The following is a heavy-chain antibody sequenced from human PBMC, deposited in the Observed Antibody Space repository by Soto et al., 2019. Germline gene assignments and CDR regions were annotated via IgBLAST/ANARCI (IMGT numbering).Heavy chain of an antibody. Sequence: SLRLSCAASGFTVSSYAMSWVRQAPGKGLEWVSAISGSDGSTYYADSVKGRFTISRDNSKNTLFLQMNSLRVEDTAVYYCAKEGPNYYDSSGYYYLYCGQGTLVTVSS. CDR2: ISGSDGST. J-gene: IGHJ4*02. V-gene: IGHV3-23*01. D-gene: IGHD3-22*01. CDR3: AKEGPNYYDSSGYYYLY. CDR1: GFTVSSYA.